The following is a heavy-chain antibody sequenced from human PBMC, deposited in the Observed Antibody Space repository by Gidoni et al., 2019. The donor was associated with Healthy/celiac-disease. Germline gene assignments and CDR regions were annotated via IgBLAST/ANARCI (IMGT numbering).Heavy chain of an antibody. J-gene: IGHJ4*02. D-gene: IGHD2-15*01. CDR3: AKGYCSGGSCYEVDY. V-gene: IGHV3-9*01. Sequence: EVQLVESGGCWVQHGRSRRRSWAAAGFTCDDSDMHWVRQAPGKGREWVSGISWNSGSIGYADSVKGRFTISRDNAKNSLYLQMNSLRAEDTALYYCAKGYCSGGSCYEVDYWGQGTLVTVSS. CDR2: ISWNSGSI. CDR1: GFTCDDSD.